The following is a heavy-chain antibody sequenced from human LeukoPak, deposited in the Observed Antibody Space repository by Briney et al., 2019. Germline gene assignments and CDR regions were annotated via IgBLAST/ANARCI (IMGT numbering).Heavy chain of an antibody. J-gene: IGHJ4*02. D-gene: IGHD3-3*01. Sequence: GGSLRLSCATSGFTFSSYWMSWVRQAPGKGLEWVGRIKSKTDGGTTDYAAPVKGRFTISRDDSKNTLYLQMNSLKTEDTAVYYCTTTEWGYYGFWSGHNPFDYWGQGTLVTVSS. CDR2: IKSKTDGGTT. CDR3: TTTEWGYYGFWSGHNPFDY. CDR1: GFTFSSYW. V-gene: IGHV3-15*01.